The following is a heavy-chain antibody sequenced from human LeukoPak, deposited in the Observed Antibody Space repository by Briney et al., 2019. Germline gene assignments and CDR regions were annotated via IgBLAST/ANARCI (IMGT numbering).Heavy chain of an antibody. CDR2: IYYSGST. V-gene: IGHV4-59*13. J-gene: IGHJ4*02. Sequence: SETLSLTCTVSGGSISSYYWSWIRQPPGKGLEWIGYIYYSGSTNYNPSLKSRVTISVDTSKNQFSLKLSSVTAADTAVYYCARGRYSGSYYVAHNYFDYWGQGTLVTVSS. D-gene: IGHD1-26*01. CDR1: GGSISSYY. CDR3: ARGRYSGSYYVAHNYFDY.